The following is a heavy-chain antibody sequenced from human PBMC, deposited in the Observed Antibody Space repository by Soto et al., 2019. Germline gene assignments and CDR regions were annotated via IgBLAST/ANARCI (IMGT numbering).Heavy chain of an antibody. CDR2: ISGSGGST. CDR3: AKGRREDSGYSVDY. Sequence: PGGSLRLCCAASGFTFSSYAMSWVRQAPGKGLEWVSAISGSGGSTYYADSVKGRFTISRDNSKNTLYLQMNSLRAEDTAVYYCAKGRREDSGYSVDYWGQGTLVTVSS. V-gene: IGHV3-23*01. CDR1: GFTFSSYA. D-gene: IGHD5-12*01. J-gene: IGHJ4*02.